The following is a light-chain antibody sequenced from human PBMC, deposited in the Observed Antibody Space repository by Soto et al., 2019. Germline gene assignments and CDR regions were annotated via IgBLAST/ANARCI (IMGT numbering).Light chain of an antibody. V-gene: IGKV4-1*01. CDR1: QSVLLRSDNKNY. Sequence: DIVMTQSPDSVAVSLGERATINCKSSQSVLLRSDNKNYLAWYQHKSGQPPKLLIYWASTRESGVPDRFSGRGSGTDFTLAISSLQAEDVAVYYCQQYYSSPETFGQGTKLELK. CDR3: QQYYSSPET. J-gene: IGKJ2*01. CDR2: WAS.